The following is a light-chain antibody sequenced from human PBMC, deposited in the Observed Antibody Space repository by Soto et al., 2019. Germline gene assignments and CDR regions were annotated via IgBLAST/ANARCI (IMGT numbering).Light chain of an antibody. CDR3: CSYVGGSYV. V-gene: IGLV2-11*01. CDR2: DVN. CDR1: SGDVGANKY. Sequence: QSALTQPRSVSGSPGQSVTISCTGTSGDVGANKYVSWYRQYPGKAPKLMIYDVNERPSGVPDRFSGSKSGNTASLIISGLQADDEGDYFCCSYVGGSYVFGTGTKLTVL. J-gene: IGLJ1*01.